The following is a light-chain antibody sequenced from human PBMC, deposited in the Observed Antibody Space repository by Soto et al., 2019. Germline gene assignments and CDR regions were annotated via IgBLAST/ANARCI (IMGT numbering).Light chain of an antibody. CDR2: KAS. V-gene: IGKV1-5*03. CDR3: QQYNSFVT. J-gene: IGKJ1*01. CDR1: QSVSSW. Sequence: DIQMTQSPSTLSASVGDRVTITCRASQSVSSWLAWYQQKPGKAPNLLIYKASNLESGVPSRFSGSGSGTEFTLTISSLQPDDFATYFCQQYNSFVTFGQGTKVEIK.